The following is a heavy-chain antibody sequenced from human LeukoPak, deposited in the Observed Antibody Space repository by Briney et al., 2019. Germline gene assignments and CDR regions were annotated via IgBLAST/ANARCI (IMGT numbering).Heavy chain of an antibody. CDR2: INHREST. D-gene: IGHD3-10*01. V-gene: IGHV4-34*01. Sequence: SDTKPLTCAVYGGSFSGYYWRWMRQPPGKGIEWIGEINHRESTNYNPSLKSRVTTSVEPSKNQFSLKLSSVTAADTAVYYCARAENYGAGSLDYRGQGALVTVSS. CDR1: GGSFSGYY. CDR3: ARAENYGAGSLDY. J-gene: IGHJ4*02.